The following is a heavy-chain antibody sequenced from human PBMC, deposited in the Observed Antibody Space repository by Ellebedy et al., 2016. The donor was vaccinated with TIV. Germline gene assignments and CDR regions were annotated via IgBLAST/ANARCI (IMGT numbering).Heavy chain of an antibody. D-gene: IGHD2-2*01. CDR3: ARDIVVTTQNYYYYGMDV. CDR2: ISGSGGST. V-gene: IGHV3-23*01. J-gene: IGHJ6*02. Sequence: GESLKISXAASGFTFSSYAMSWVRQAPGKGLEWVSAISGSGGSTYYADSVKGRFTISRDNSKNTLYLQMSSLRAEDTAVYYCARDIVVTTQNYYYYGMDVWGQGTTVTVSS. CDR1: GFTFSSYA.